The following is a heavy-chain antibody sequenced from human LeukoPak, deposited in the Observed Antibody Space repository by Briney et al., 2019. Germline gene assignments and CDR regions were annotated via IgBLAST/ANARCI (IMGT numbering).Heavy chain of an antibody. CDR3: ARVSSSWYQDWYFDL. Sequence: SETLSLTCTVSGGSISSYYWSWIRQPAGKGLEWIGRIYTSESPTYNPSLKSRVTMSLDTSKTQFSLKLSSVTAADTAVYYCARVSSSWYQDWYFDLWGRGTLVTVSS. CDR2: IYTSESP. J-gene: IGHJ2*01. CDR1: GGSISSYY. V-gene: IGHV4-4*07. D-gene: IGHD6-13*01.